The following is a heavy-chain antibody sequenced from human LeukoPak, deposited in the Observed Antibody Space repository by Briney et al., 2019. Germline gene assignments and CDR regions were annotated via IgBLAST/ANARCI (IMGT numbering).Heavy chain of an antibody. CDR3: AGHPIREGICAFDI. D-gene: IGHD5-24*01. Sequence: KPSETLSLTCTVSGGSISSYYWSWIRQPPGKGLEWIGYIYYSGSTNYNPSLKSRVTISVDTSKNQFSLKLSSVTAADTAVYYCAGHPIREGICAFDIWGQGTMVTVSS. V-gene: IGHV4-59*01. CDR1: GGSISSYY. J-gene: IGHJ3*02. CDR2: IYYSGST.